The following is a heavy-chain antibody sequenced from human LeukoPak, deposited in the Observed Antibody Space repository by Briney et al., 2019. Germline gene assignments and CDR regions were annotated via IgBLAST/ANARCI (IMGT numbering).Heavy chain of an antibody. D-gene: IGHD6-19*01. CDR3: ASIAVAGGGYFQH. CDR2: IIPILGIA. J-gene: IGHJ1*01. CDR1: GYTFTDYY. V-gene: IGHV1-69*02. Sequence: SVKVSCKAFGYTFTDYYIHWVRQAPGQGLEWMGRIIPILGIANYAQKFQGRVTITADKSTSTAYMELSSLRSEDTAVYYCASIAVAGGGYFQHWGQGTLVTVSS.